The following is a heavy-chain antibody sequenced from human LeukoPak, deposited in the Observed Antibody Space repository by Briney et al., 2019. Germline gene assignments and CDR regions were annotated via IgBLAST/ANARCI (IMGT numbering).Heavy chain of an antibody. J-gene: IGHJ4*02. Sequence: SETLSLTCAVYGGSFSGYYWSWIRQPPGKGLEWIGEINHSGSTNYNPSLKSRVTISVDTSKNQFSLKLSSVTAADTAVYYCARSGWYYPFDYWGQGTLVTVSS. V-gene: IGHV4-34*01. CDR3: ARSGWYYPFDY. CDR2: INHSGST. D-gene: IGHD6-19*01. CDR1: GGSFSGYY.